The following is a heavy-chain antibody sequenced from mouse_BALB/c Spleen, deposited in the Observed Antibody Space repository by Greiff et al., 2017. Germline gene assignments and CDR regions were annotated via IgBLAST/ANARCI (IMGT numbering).Heavy chain of an antibody. Sequence: QVQLQQSGAELVRPGASVTLSCKASGYTFTDYEMHWVKQTPVHGLEWIGAIDPETGGTAYNQKFKGKATLTADKSSSTAYMELRSLTSEDSAVYYCTRQGRSSYYFDYWGQGTTLTVSS. CDR2: IDPETGGT. V-gene: IGHV1-15*01. CDR3: TRQGRSSYYFDY. D-gene: IGHD1-1*01. J-gene: IGHJ2*01. CDR1: GYTFTDYE.